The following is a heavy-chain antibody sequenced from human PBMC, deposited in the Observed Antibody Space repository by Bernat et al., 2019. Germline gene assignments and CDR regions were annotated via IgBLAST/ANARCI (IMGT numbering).Heavy chain of an antibody. CDR2: ISGRGSST. J-gene: IGHJ4*02. Sequence: EVQLLESGGGLVQPGGSLRLSCAASGFIFSSYAMSWVRQAPGKGLEWVSGISGRGSSTYYAASMKGRFTISRDNSKNTLYLQMNSLRAEDTAVYHCAKDLAYGSGNYFDYWGQGTLVTVSS. CDR1: GFIFSSYA. D-gene: IGHD3-10*01. CDR3: AKDLAYGSGNYFDY. V-gene: IGHV3-23*01.